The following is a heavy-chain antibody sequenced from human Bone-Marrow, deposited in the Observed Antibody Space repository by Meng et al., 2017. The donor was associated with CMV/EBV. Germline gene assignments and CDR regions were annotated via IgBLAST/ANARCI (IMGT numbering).Heavy chain of an antibody. J-gene: IGHJ4*02. CDR3: VSGYNSGWYSN. CDR2: ISGSGGTI. Sequence: GGSLRLSCAASGFTFGDYYMNWIRQAPGKGLEWVGYISGSGGTIYYADSVEGRFTISRDNTKNSLYLQMNSLRVEDTALYYCVSGYNSGWYSNWGQGILVTLSS. D-gene: IGHD6-19*01. CDR1: GFTFGDYY. V-gene: IGHV3-11*01.